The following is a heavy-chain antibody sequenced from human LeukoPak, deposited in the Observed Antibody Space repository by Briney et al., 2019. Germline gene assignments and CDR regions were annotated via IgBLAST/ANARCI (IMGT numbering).Heavy chain of an antibody. CDR1: GGSISSRSYY. CDR3: ARLSGATAVGDY. Sequence: SETLSLTCTVSGGSISSRSYYWGWIRQPPGKGLEWIGSIYYSGSTYYNPSLKSRVTISVDTSKNQFSLKLSSVTAADTAVYYCARLSGATAVGDYWGQGTLVTVSS. J-gene: IGHJ4*02. D-gene: IGHD4-23*01. CDR2: IYYSGST. V-gene: IGHV4-39*01.